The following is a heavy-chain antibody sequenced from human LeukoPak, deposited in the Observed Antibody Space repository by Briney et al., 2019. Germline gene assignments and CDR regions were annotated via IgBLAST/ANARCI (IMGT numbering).Heavy chain of an antibody. CDR1: GYFISSGYY. J-gene: IGHJ4*02. CDR3: AGDFWTGYYFRD. CDR2: IHHSGST. Sequence: SETLSLTCTVSGYFISSGYYWGWIRQPPGKGLQWIGSIHHSGSTYYNPSLKSRVIISIDTSKNQFSLKLSSVTAADTAVYYCAGDFWTGYYFRDWGQGTLVTVSS. V-gene: IGHV4-38-2*02. D-gene: IGHD3/OR15-3a*01.